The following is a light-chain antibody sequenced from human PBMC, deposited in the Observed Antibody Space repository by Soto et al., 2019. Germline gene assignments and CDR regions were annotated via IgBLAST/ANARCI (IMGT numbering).Light chain of an antibody. Sequence: QSVLTXPASVSGSPGQSFTISCPGTSSDVGGYNYVSWYQQHPGKAPKLMIYDVSNRPSGVSNRFSGSKSGNTASLTISGLQAEDEADYYCSSYTSSSTRVFRTGTKVTVL. J-gene: IGLJ1*01. CDR3: SSYTSSSTRV. V-gene: IGLV2-14*01. CDR1: SSDVGGYNY. CDR2: DVS.